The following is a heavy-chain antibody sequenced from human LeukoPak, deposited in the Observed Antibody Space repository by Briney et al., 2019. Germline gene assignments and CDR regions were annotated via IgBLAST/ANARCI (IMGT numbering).Heavy chain of an antibody. CDR2: IYTSGST. J-gene: IGHJ4*02. V-gene: IGHV4-4*09. CDR1: GGSISSYY. D-gene: IGHD6-19*01. Sequence: PSETLSLTCTVSGGSISSYYWSWIRQPPGKGLEWIGYIYTSGSTNYNPPLKSRVTISVDTSKNQFSLKLSSVTAADTAVYYCARLSGWYRYFDYWGQGTLVTVSS. CDR3: ARLSGWYRYFDY.